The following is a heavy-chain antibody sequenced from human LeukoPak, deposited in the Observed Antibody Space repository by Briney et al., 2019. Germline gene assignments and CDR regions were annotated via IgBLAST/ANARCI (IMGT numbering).Heavy chain of an antibody. CDR2: VSWNGAYT. V-gene: IGHV3-20*04. CDR3: ARRKGPYGSGTYYDS. D-gene: IGHD3-10*01. CDR1: GFPFDDYG. J-gene: IGHJ4*02. Sequence: GGSLRLSCAASGFPFDDYGMSWVRLAPRKGLEWVSGVSWNGAYTEYADSVRGRFTISRDNAKKSLYLQMNSLRVDDTALYYCARRKGPYGSGTYYDSWGQGTLVSVSS.